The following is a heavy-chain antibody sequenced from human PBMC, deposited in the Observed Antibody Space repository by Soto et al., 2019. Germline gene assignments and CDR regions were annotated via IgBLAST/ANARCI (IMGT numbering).Heavy chain of an antibody. CDR1: GGSFSGYY. J-gene: IGHJ4*02. CDR2: INHSGST. V-gene: IGHV4-34*01. CDR3: ARTGASPDY. Sequence: PSETLSLTCAVYGGSFSGYYWSWIRQPPGEGLEWIGEINHSGSTNYNPSLKSRVTISVDTSKNQFSLKLSSVTAADTAVYYCARTGASPDYWGQGTLVTVSS. D-gene: IGHD1-26*01.